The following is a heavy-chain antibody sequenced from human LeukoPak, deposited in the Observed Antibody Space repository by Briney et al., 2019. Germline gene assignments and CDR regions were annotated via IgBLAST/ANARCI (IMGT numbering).Heavy chain of an antibody. D-gene: IGHD2-2*01. CDR1: GGSFSGYY. V-gene: IGHV4-34*01. CDR2: INHSGST. J-gene: IGHJ5*02. Sequence: SETLSLTCAVYGGSFSGYYWSWIRQPPGKGLEWIGEINHSGSTNYNPSLKSRVTISVDTSKNQFSLKLSSVTAADTAVYYCARGGVAVPAANNWFDPWGQGTLVTVSS. CDR3: ARGGVAVPAANNWFDP.